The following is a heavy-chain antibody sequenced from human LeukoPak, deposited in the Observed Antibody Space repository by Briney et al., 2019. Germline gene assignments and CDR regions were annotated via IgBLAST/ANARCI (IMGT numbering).Heavy chain of an antibody. J-gene: IGHJ4*02. CDR1: GFTFSSYS. CDR3: ARDHFVTGYSSSWYPDY. Sequence: GGSLRLSCAASGFTFSSYSMNWVRQAPGKGLEWVSSISSSSSYIYYADSVKGRFTISRDNAKNSLYLQMNSLRAEDTAVYYCARDHFVTGYSSSWYPDYWGQGTLVTVSS. CDR2: ISSSSSYI. D-gene: IGHD6-13*01. V-gene: IGHV3-21*01.